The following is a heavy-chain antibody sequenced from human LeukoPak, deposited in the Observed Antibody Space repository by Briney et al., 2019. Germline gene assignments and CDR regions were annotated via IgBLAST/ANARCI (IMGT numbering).Heavy chain of an antibody. D-gene: IGHD3-3*01. J-gene: IGHJ4*02. CDR3: AKVSGSAR. Sequence: GGSLRLSCAASEFTFNTYAMSWVRQAPGKGLEWVSSISGSGGNTYYADSVKGRFTISRDNSKNTLYLQMNSLRAEDTAVYYCAKVSGSARWGQGTLVTVSS. CDR1: EFTFNTYA. CDR2: ISGSGGNT. V-gene: IGHV3-23*01.